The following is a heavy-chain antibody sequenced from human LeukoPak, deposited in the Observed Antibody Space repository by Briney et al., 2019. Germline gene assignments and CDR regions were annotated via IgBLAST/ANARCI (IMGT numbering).Heavy chain of an antibody. CDR3: AAEYYYGSGSYEQFDY. D-gene: IGHD3-10*01. J-gene: IGHJ4*02. CDR1: GGSFSGYY. CDR2: INHSGST. Sequence: SETLSLTCAVYGGSFSGYYWSWIRQPSGKGLEWIGEINHSGSTNYNPSLKSRVTISVDTSKNQFSLKLSSVTAADTAVCYCAAEYYYGSGSYEQFDYWGQGTLVTVSS. V-gene: IGHV4-34*01.